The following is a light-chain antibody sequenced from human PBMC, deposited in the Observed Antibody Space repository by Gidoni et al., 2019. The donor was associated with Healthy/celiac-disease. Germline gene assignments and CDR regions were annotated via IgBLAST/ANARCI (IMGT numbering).Light chain of an antibody. V-gene: IGKV2-28*01. CDR3: MQALQTPFT. J-gene: IGKJ3*01. Sequence: DIVMTQSPLSLPVTPGEPASISHRSSQSLLHSNGYNYLDWYLQKPGQSPQLLIYLGSNRASGVPDRFSGSGSGTDFTLKISRVEAEDVGVYYCMQALQTPFTFGPGTKVDIK. CDR2: LGS. CDR1: QSLLHSNGYNY.